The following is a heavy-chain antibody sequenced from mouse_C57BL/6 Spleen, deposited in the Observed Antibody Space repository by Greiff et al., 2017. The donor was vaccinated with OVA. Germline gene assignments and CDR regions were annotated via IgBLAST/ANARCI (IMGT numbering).Heavy chain of an antibody. Sequence: QVQLQQSGAELAKPGASVKLSCKASGYTFTSYWMHWVKQRPGQGLEWIGYINPSSGYTKYNQKFKDKATLTADKSSSTAYMQLSSLTYEDSAVYYCATLLGSSYGYCDVWGTGTTVTVSS. J-gene: IGHJ1*03. CDR2: INPSSGYT. CDR1: GYTFTSYW. D-gene: IGHD1-1*01. V-gene: IGHV1-7*01. CDR3: ATLLGSSYGYCDV.